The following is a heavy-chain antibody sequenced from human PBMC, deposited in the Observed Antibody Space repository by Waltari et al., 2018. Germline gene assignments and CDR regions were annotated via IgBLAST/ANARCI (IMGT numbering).Heavy chain of an antibody. D-gene: IGHD6-6*01. CDR3: ARQGRSDSSSSPFDY. J-gene: IGHJ4*02. CDR2: MNPNSGNT. Sequence: QVQLVQSGAEVKKPAASVKVSCKASGYNFTSSDINWVRKGTGQGLECMGWMNPNSGNTGYAQKFQGRVTMTRNTSISTAYMELSSLRSEDTAVYYCARQGRSDSSSSPFDYWGQGTLVTVSS. CDR1: GYNFTSSD. V-gene: IGHV1-8*01.